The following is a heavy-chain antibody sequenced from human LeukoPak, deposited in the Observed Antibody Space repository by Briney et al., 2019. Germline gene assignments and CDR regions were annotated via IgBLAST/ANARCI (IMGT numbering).Heavy chain of an antibody. V-gene: IGHV3-48*04. Sequence: GGSLRLSCAASGFTFSSYGMSWVRQAPGKGLEWIAYLSSSGSAFSYADSVKGRFTIARDNAKNSVYLEMNSLRADDTAVYYCAELGITMIGGVWGKGTTVTISS. CDR1: GFTFSSYG. J-gene: IGHJ6*04. CDR3: AELGITMIGGV. D-gene: IGHD3-10*02. CDR2: LSSSGSAF.